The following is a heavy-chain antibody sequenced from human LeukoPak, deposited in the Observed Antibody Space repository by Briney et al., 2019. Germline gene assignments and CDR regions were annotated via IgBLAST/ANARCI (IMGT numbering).Heavy chain of an antibody. J-gene: IGHJ4*02. D-gene: IGHD5-12*01. Sequence: SETLSLTCTVSGGSVSSGSYYWNWIRQPPGKGLEYIGYVSDSGSTNYNPSLKSRVTISVDTSKNQFSLKLSSVTAADTAVYYCARRPGATAFDYWGQGTLVTVSS. CDR3: ARRPGATAFDY. CDR2: VSDSGST. CDR1: GGSVSSGSYY. V-gene: IGHV4-61*01.